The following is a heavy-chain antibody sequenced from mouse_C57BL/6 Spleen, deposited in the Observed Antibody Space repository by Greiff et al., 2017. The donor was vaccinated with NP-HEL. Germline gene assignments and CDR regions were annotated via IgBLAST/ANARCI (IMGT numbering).Heavy chain of an antibody. J-gene: IGHJ2*01. Sequence: EVKLVESGGDLVKPGGSLKLSCAASGFTFSSYGMSWVRQTPDKRLEGVATISSGGSYTYYPDSVKGRFTISRDNAKNTLYLHRSSLKSEDTAMYYCARLQLGRFDYWGQGTTLTVSS. CDR1: GFTFSSYG. CDR3: ARLQLGRFDY. CDR2: ISSGGSYT. V-gene: IGHV5-6*01. D-gene: IGHD4-1*02.